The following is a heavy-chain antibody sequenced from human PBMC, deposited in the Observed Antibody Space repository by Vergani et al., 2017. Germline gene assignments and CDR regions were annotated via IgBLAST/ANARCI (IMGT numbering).Heavy chain of an antibody. Sequence: QVQMVESGGGVVQPGRSLRLSCAASGFAFSSYAMQWVRQAPGKGLQWVAFISFDGKKKYYADSVKGRFTISRDNSKKMVYLQINSLRAEDTAVYYCARLLFDYWGQGTLVTVSS. CDR2: ISFDGKKK. J-gene: IGHJ4*02. V-gene: IGHV3-30*04. CDR3: ARLLFDY. CDR1: GFAFSSYA. D-gene: IGHD2-21*01.